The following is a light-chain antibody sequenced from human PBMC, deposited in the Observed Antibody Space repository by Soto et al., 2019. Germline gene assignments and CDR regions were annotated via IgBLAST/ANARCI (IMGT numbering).Light chain of an antibody. Sequence: ETVMTQSPAILSVSPGGRVTLSCRASQSVKTNLAWYQQKPGQGPRLLIYGATGRATGIPDRFSASGSVTEFTLTISSLQSEDVAVEYCQQYHDWPPLTFGGGTKVEIK. J-gene: IGKJ4*01. CDR3: QQYHDWPPLT. CDR1: QSVKTN. CDR2: GAT. V-gene: IGKV3-15*01.